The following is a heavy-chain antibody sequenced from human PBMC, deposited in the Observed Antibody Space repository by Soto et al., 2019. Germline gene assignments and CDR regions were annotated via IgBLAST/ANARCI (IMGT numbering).Heavy chain of an antibody. CDR2: IYYSGST. Sequence: QLQLQESGPGLVKPSETLSLTCTVSGDSISSSSYYWGWIRQPPGKGLECIGTIYYSGSTDYNPSLKRRVTSSLHTSKNQFSLKLCSGTFADAALYYCARDPRYGSRSDPPGWFEPWGQGTLVTVSS. V-gene: IGHV4-39*01. D-gene: IGHD3-10*01. CDR1: GDSISSSSYY. J-gene: IGHJ5*02. CDR3: ARDPRYGSRSDPPGWFEP.